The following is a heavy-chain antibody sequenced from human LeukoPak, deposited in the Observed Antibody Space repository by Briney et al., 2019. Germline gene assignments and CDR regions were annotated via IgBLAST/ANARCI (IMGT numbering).Heavy chain of an antibody. J-gene: IGHJ4*02. D-gene: IGHD6-25*01. V-gene: IGHV3-23*01. CDR2: ISNNGGYT. CDR3: AKGSAAGRPYYFDY. Sequence: GGSLRLSCAASGFTFSSSAMSWVRRAPGKGLEWVSAISNNGGYTYYADSVQGRFTISRDSSKTILYLQMNSLRAEDAAVYFCAKGSAAGRPYYFDYWGQGTLVTVSS. CDR1: GFTFSSSA.